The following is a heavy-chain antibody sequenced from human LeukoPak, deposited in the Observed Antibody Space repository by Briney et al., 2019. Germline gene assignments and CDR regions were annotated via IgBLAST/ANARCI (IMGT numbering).Heavy chain of an antibody. CDR1: GGSISSGGYY. J-gene: IGHJ4*02. D-gene: IGHD3-3*01. V-gene: IGHV4-31*03. CDR2: IYYSGST. CDR3: ARQAIRGYDFWNY. Sequence: PSETLSLTCTVSGGSISSGGYYWSWIRQHPGKGLEWIGYIYYSGSTYYNPSLKSRVTISVDTSKNQFSLKLSSVTAAHTAVYYCARQAIRGYDFWNYWGQGTLVTVSS.